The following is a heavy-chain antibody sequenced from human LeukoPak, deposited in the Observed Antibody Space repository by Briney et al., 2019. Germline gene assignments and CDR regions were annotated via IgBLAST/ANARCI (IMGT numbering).Heavy chain of an antibody. CDR2: VYYTGSA. Sequence: LETPSLTCTVSGGSISSTSYHWAWIRQPPGKGLEWIATVYYTGSAYYNPSLKSRVTISVDTSKSQFSLKLSSVTTADTALYYCARYASGSYYWFDPWGQGTLVTVSS. V-gene: IGHV4-39*05. CDR1: GGSISSTSYH. CDR3: ARYASGSYYWFDP. D-gene: IGHD3-10*01. J-gene: IGHJ5*02.